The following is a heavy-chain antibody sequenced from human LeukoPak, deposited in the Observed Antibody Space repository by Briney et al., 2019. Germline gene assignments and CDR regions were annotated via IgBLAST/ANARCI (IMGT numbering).Heavy chain of an antibody. V-gene: IGHV3-23*01. D-gene: IGHD3-22*01. J-gene: IGHJ4*02. CDR2: ISGSGGST. CDR1: GFTFSSYA. Sequence: PGGSLRLSCAASGFTFSSYAMSWVRQAPGKGLEWVSAISGSGGSTYYADSAKGRFTISRDNSKNTLYLQMNSLRAEDTAVYYCAKSNMIVVAALDYWGQGTLVTVSS. CDR3: AKSNMIVVAALDY.